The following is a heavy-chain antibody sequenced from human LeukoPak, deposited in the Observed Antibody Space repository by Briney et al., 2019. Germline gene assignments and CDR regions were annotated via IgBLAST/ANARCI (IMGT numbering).Heavy chain of an antibody. CDR2: IKQDGGQK. CDR3: ASQDYSNFDY. Sequence: GGSLRLSCAASGFTFSGYWMSWVRQAPGKGLEWVANIKQDGGQKYYVDSVKGRFTISRDNAKNSLYLQMNSLRAEDTAVYYCASQDYSNFDYWGQGTLVTVSS. J-gene: IGHJ4*02. D-gene: IGHD4-11*01. V-gene: IGHV3-7*01. CDR1: GFTFSGYW.